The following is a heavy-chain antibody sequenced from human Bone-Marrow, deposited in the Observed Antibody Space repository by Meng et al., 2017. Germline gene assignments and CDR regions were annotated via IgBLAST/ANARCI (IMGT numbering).Heavy chain of an antibody. D-gene: IGHD4-17*01. Sequence: ASVKVSCKASGYTFTSYYMHWVRQAPGQGLEWMGIINPSGGSTSYAQKFQGRVTVTRDTSTSTVYMELSSLRSEDTAVYYCARVGFATVTTGPPADYGMDVWGQGTTVTVSS. J-gene: IGHJ6*02. CDR3: ARVGFATVTTGPPADYGMDV. CDR2: INPSGGST. CDR1: GYTFTSYY. V-gene: IGHV1-46*01.